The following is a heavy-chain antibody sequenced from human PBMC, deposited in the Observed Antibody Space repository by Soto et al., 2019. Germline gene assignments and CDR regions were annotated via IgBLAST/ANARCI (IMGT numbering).Heavy chain of an antibody. CDR2: ISHSGTA. D-gene: IGHD3-9*01. J-gene: IGHJ4*02. Sequence: QVQLQESGPGLVKPSQTLSLRCSVSGGSVRSDDYFWSWIRQPPGKALEWMGYISHSGTAYYNPSMMRRLAMSIDTSKKHFSLSLRSLTAADTATYYCARGHYDGLTGYYVRYFDYWGRGTRVTVSS. V-gene: IGHV4-30-4*01. CDR3: ARGHYDGLTGYYVRYFDY. CDR1: GGSVRSDDYF.